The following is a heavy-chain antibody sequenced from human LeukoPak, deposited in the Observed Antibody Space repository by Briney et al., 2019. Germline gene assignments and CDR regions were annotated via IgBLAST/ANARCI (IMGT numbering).Heavy chain of an antibody. CDR1: GFTFSSYG. V-gene: IGHV3-30*03. Sequence: GGSLRLSCAASGFTFSSYGMHWVRQAPGKGLEWVAVISYDGSNKYYADSVKGRFTISRDNSKNTLYLQMNSLRAEDTAVYYCARGPRWVKTSDAFDIWGQGTMVTVSS. CDR3: ARGPRWVKTSDAFDI. D-gene: IGHD2-21*01. CDR2: ISYDGSNK. J-gene: IGHJ3*02.